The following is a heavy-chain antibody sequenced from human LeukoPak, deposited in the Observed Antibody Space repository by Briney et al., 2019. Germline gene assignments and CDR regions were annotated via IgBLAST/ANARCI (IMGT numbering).Heavy chain of an antibody. Sequence: SETLSLTCIVSGGSISGYYWSWIRQPPGKGLEWIGYIHYSGTTNYKPSLESRVTISIDTSKNQFSLKLSSVTAVDTAVYYCARDSSGYGSSWYFDLWGRGTLVTVSS. CDR2: IHYSGTT. CDR1: GGSISGYY. J-gene: IGHJ2*01. CDR3: ARDSSGYGSSWYFDL. V-gene: IGHV4-59*01. D-gene: IGHD4-17*01.